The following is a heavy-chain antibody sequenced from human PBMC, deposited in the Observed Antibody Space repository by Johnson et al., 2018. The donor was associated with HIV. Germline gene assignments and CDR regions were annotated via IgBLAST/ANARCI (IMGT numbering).Heavy chain of an antibody. CDR3: AKARGSGQGAFDI. D-gene: IGHD6-19*01. V-gene: IGHV3-30*18. CDR1: GFTFSSYG. Sequence: QVQLVESGGGVVQPGRSLRLSCAASGFTFSSYGMHWVRQAPGKGLEWVAVISYDGSNKYYADSVKGRFTISRDNSENTLYLQMNSLRAEDTAVYYCAKARGSGQGAFDIWGQGTLVTVSS. CDR2: ISYDGSNK. J-gene: IGHJ3*02.